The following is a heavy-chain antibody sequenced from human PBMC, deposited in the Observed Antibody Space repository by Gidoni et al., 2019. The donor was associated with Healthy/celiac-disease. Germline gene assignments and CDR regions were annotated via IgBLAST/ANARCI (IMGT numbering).Heavy chain of an antibody. Sequence: QVQLQESGPGLATPAGTLSLTCAVPDGSISRSNWWSWVRPPPGKGLEWIGEIYHRGSTNYNPSLKSRVTISVDKSKNQFSLKLSSVTAADTAVYYCAISPMEWLTYWGQGTLVTVSS. J-gene: IGHJ4*02. CDR1: DGSISRSNW. CDR2: IYHRGST. D-gene: IGHD3-3*01. CDR3: AISPMEWLTY. V-gene: IGHV4-4*02.